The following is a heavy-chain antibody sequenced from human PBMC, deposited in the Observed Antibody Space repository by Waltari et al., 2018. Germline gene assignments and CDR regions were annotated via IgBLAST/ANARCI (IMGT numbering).Heavy chain of an antibody. Sequence: QVQLQESGPGLVKPSETLSLTCTVSGGSISSHYWSWIRQPPGTGLEWIGYIYYSGSTHYNPSLKSRVTISVDTSKNQFSLKLSSVTAADTAVYYCARAAAGKGGWFDPWGQGTLVTVSS. CDR3: ARAAAGKGGWFDP. D-gene: IGHD6-13*01. CDR2: IYYSGST. J-gene: IGHJ5*02. CDR1: GGSISSHY. V-gene: IGHV4-59*11.